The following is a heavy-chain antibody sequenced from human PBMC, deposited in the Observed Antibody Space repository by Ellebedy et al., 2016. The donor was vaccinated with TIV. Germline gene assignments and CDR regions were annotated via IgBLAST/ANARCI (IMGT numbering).Heavy chain of an antibody. CDR3: AREALYGDHDFSDS. V-gene: IGHV4-4*07. CDR1: GDSINNYY. D-gene: IGHD4-17*01. CDR2: IYASGST. J-gene: IGHJ4*02. Sequence: SETLSLXCTVSGDSINNYYWSWIRQPAGKGLEWIGRIYASGSTNYNPSLKSRVTMSVDTSKNQFSLNLRSVTAADTAVYYCAREALYGDHDFSDSWGQGTLVTVSS.